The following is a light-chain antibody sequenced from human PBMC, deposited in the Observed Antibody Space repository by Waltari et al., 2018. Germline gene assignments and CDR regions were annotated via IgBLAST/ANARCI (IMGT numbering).Light chain of an antibody. Sequence: DIVMTQSPLSLPVTPGEPASISCRSSRSLLHSNGYNYLDWYLQKPGQSPQLLIYLGSNRGCGVPDRFSGSGSGTDFTLKISRVEAEDVGVYYCMQALQAPLTFGGGTKEEIK. CDR2: LGS. CDR1: RSLLHSNGYNY. V-gene: IGKV2-28*01. J-gene: IGKJ4*01. CDR3: MQALQAPLT.